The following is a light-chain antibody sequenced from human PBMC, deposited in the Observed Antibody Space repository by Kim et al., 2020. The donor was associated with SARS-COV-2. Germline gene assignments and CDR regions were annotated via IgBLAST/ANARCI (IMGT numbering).Light chain of an antibody. CDR3: NSRDSSGNHYV. CDR2: GKN. Sequence: SSELTQDPAVSVALGQTVRITCQGASLRSYYASWYQQTPGQAPVLVIYGKNNRPSGIPDRFSGSSSGNTASLTIPGAHAEDEADYYCNSRDSSGNHYVFGTGTNVTVL. V-gene: IGLV3-19*01. CDR1: SLRSYY. J-gene: IGLJ1*01.